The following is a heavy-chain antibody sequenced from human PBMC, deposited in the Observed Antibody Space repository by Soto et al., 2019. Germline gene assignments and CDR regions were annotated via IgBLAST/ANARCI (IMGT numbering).Heavy chain of an antibody. CDR2: ISYDGSNK. V-gene: IGHV3-30*03. Sequence: PGGSLRLSCAASGFTFSSYGMHWVRQAPGKGLEWVAVISYDGSNKYYADSVKGRFTTSRDNSKNTLYLQMNSLRAEDTAVYYCARRGSGSYYDYWGQGTLVTVSS. J-gene: IGHJ4*02. D-gene: IGHD1-26*01. CDR3: ARRGSGSYYDY. CDR1: GFTFSSYG.